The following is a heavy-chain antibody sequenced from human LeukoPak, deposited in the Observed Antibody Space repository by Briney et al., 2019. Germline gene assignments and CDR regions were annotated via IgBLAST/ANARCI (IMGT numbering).Heavy chain of an antibody. CDR2: IRGSGDRT. Sequence: GGSLRLSCAASGFTFSSYAMSWVRQAPGKGLEWVSLIRGSGDRTYYADSVKGRFTISRDNSKNTLYLQMNSLRAEDTAVYYCAKTTAAQPLDYWGQGTLVTVSS. CDR3: AKTTAAQPLDY. D-gene: IGHD6-13*01. CDR1: GFTFSSYA. J-gene: IGHJ4*02. V-gene: IGHV3-23*01.